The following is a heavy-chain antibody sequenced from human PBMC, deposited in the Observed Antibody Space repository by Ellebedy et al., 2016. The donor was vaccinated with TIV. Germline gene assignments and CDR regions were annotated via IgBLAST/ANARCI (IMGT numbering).Heavy chain of an antibody. CDR1: GGSVSSTRYY. J-gene: IGHJ4*02. D-gene: IGHD2-8*02. CDR2: VFYSGSP. V-gene: IGHV4-39*01. CDR3: ASTDPWQPTDD. Sequence: MPSETLSLTCSVSGGSVSSTRYYWAWIRQPPGKGLEYIGSVFYSGSPYYNPSFKSRVTLSADTSKNPFSLNLRTATAADTAVYYCASTDPWQPTDDWGQGILVSVSS.